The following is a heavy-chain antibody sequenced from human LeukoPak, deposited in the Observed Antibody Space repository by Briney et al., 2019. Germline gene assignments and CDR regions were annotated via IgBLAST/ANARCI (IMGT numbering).Heavy chain of an antibody. CDR3: ARGSPPGD. D-gene: IGHD3-16*01. CDR1: GFTFSTYG. J-gene: IGHJ4*02. Sequence: GGSLRLSCAASGFTFSTYGMNWVRQAPGKGLEWVSGISGSGGSTYYADSVKGRFTISRDNSKNTLYLQMNSLRAEDTAVYYCARGSPPGDWGQGTLVTVSS. CDR2: ISGSGGST. V-gene: IGHV3-23*01.